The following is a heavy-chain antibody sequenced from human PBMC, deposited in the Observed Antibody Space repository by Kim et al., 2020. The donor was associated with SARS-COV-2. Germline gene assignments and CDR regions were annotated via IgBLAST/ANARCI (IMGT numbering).Heavy chain of an antibody. Sequence: GGSLRLSCAASGFTFSSYALSWVRQAPGKGLEWVSAISGSGGSTYYADSVKGRFTISRDNSQNTLYLQMNSLGAEDTAIYYCAKAAAIYNWFDPWGQGTLVTVSS. CDR1: GFTFSSYA. CDR2: ISGSGGST. D-gene: IGHD6-13*01. CDR3: AKAAAIYNWFDP. V-gene: IGHV3-23*01. J-gene: IGHJ5*02.